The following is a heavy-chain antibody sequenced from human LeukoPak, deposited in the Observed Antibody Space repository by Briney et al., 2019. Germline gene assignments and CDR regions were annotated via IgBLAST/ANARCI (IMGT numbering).Heavy chain of an antibody. D-gene: IGHD2-15*01. CDR1: GGSFSGYY. CDR3: ARGETGVVGNYYYYMDV. CDR2: INHSGST. V-gene: IGHV4-34*01. Sequence: SETLSLTCAVYGGSFSGYYWSWIRQPPGKGLEWIGEINHSGSTNYNPSLKSRVTISVDTSKNQFSLKLSSVTAADTAVYYCARGETGVVGNYYYYMDVWGKGTTVTVYS. J-gene: IGHJ6*03.